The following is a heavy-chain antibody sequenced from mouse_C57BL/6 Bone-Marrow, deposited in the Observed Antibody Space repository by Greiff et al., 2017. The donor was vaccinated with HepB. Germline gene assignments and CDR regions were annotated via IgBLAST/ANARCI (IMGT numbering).Heavy chain of an antibody. J-gene: IGHJ2*01. D-gene: IGHD1-1*01. Sequence: VQLQQPGAELVKPGASVKLSCKASGYNFNSYWMQWVKQRPGQGLEWIGEIDPSDSYTNYNQKFKGKATLTVDTSSSTAYRQLSSLTSEDSAVYYCARDGSITTVVATNFDYWGQGTTLTVSS. CDR2: IDPSDSYT. CDR3: ARDGSITTVVATNFDY. V-gene: IGHV1-50*01. CDR1: GYNFNSYW.